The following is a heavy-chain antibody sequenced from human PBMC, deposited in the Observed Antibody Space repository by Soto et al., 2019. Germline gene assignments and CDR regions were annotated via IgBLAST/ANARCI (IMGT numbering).Heavy chain of an antibody. D-gene: IGHD3-3*01. CDR2: IYSGGST. CDR1: GFTVSSNY. V-gene: IGHV3-53*01. J-gene: IGHJ6*02. CDR3: ARDDSLFGGMDV. Sequence: EVQLVESGGGLIQPGGSLRLSCASSGFTVSSNYMSWVRQAPGQGLEWVSVIYSGGSTYYADSAKGRFTISRDNSKNTLYLQMNSLTAEDTAVYYCARDDSLFGGMDVWGQGTTVTVSS.